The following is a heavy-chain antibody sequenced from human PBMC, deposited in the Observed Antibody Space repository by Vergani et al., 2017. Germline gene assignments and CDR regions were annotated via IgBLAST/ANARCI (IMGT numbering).Heavy chain of an antibody. CDR2: ISGSGGNT. J-gene: IGHJ1*01. Sequence: EVQLLESGGGLVQPGGSLRLSCAASGFTFSSYAMSWVRQVPGKGLEWVSGISGSGGNTYYANSVKGRFTISRDNSKNSLYLQMNSLRAEDTAVYYCASQYYDFWSGRDWGQGTLVTVSS. D-gene: IGHD3-3*01. CDR1: GFTFSSYA. V-gene: IGHV3-23*01. CDR3: ASQYYDFWSGRD.